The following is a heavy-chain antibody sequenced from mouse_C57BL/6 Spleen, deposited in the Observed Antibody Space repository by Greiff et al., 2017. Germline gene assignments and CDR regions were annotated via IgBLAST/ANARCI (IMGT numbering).Heavy chain of an antibody. CDR2: INYDGSST. CDR3: ARGDYGSKGAMDY. Sequence: EVKLMESEGGLVQPGSSMKLSCTASGFTFSDYYMAWVRQVPEKGLEWVANINYDGSSTYYLDSLKSRFIISRDNAKNILYPQMSSLKSEDTATYYCARGDYGSKGAMDYWGQGTSVTVSS. V-gene: IGHV5-16*01. CDR1: GFTFSDYY. J-gene: IGHJ4*01. D-gene: IGHD1-1*01.